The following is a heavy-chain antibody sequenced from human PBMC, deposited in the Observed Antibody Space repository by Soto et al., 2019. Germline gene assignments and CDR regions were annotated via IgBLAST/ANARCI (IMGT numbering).Heavy chain of an antibody. D-gene: IGHD5-18*01. CDR3: ARDRLMATAGTARHYFGLDV. J-gene: IGHJ6*02. V-gene: IGHV4-31*03. Sequence: TLSLTSTVSGGSIRSGGYYWSWVRQNPRRGLEWIGNIYYSGNTYYNPSLKSRLTISVDTSKNQFSLNLSSVTAADTAVYYCARDRLMATAGTARHYFGLDVWGQGTTVTVSS. CDR2: IYYSGNT. CDR1: GGSIRSGGYY.